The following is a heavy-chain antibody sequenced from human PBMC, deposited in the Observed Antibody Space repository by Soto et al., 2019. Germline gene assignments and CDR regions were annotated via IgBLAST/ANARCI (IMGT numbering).Heavy chain of an antibody. D-gene: IGHD3-9*01. J-gene: IGHJ4*02. CDR2: ISYSGST. CDR1: GASISSGGYY. Sequence: SATLSLTCTVSGASISSGGYYCSWLRQRPGKGLEWIGYISYSGSTFYNPSLMSRVSISVDTSKKQFSLSLSSVTAADTAVYYCARDVLTGFDFWGQGTLVTVSS. V-gene: IGHV4-31*03. CDR3: ARDVLTGFDF.